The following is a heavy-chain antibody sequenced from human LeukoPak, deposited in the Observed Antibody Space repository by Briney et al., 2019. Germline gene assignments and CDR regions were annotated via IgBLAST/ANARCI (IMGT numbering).Heavy chain of an antibody. CDR3: AKGRYDILTGFLRF. V-gene: IGHV3-23*01. Sequence: GGSLRLSCAASGFTFSSYAMSWVRQAPGKGLEWVSAISGSGGSTYYADSVKGRFTISRDNSMNTLYLQMNSLRAEDTAVYYCAKGRYDILTGFLRFRGQGTLVTVSS. J-gene: IGHJ4*02. CDR2: ISGSGGST. CDR1: GFTFSSYA. D-gene: IGHD3-9*01.